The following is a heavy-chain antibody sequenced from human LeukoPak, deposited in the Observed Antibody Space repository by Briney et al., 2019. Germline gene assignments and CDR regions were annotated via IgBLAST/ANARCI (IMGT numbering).Heavy chain of an antibody. D-gene: IGHD5-18*01. CDR2: ISSSGSTI. V-gene: IGHV3-48*04. CDR3: ARRATSERGHSYGLDY. Sequence: GGSLRLSCAASGFTFSSYAMSWVRQAPGKGLEWVSYISSSGSTIYYADSVKGRFTISRDNAKNSLYLQMNSLRAEDTAVYYCARRATSERGHSYGLDYWGQGTLVTVSS. CDR1: GFTFSSYA. J-gene: IGHJ4*02.